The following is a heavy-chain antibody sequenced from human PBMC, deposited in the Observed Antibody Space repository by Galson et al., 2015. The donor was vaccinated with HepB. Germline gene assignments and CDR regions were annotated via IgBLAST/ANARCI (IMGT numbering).Heavy chain of an antibody. CDR3: ARGEWLVHWFDP. Sequence: SVKVSCKASGYTFTSYYMHWVRRAPGRGLEWMGIINPSGGSTSYAQKFQGRVTMTRDTSTSTVYMELSSLRSEDTAVYYCARGEWLVHWFDPWGQGTLVTVSS. D-gene: IGHD6-19*01. CDR2: INPSGGST. J-gene: IGHJ5*02. CDR1: GYTFTSYY. V-gene: IGHV1-46*03.